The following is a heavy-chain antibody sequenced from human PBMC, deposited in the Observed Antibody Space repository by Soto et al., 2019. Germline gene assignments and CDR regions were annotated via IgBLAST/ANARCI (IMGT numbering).Heavy chain of an antibody. CDR2: IYPGDSDT. J-gene: IGHJ5*02. V-gene: IGHV5-51*01. CDR1: GYSFTSYW. Sequence: GESLKISCKGSGYSFTSYWIGWVRQMPGKGLEWMGIIYPGDSDTRYSPSFQGQVTISADKSISTAYLQWSSLKASDTAMYYCAGPSGYNWNYEGWFDPWGQGTLVTVSS. D-gene: IGHD1-7*01. CDR3: AGPSGYNWNYEGWFDP.